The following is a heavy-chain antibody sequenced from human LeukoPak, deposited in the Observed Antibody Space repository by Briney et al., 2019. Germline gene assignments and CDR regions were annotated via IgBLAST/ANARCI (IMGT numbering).Heavy chain of an antibody. J-gene: IGHJ4*02. CDR1: GFTFSSYA. D-gene: IGHD3-10*01. CDR3: ANSHGSGIGYAFY. CDR2: ISYDGSNK. V-gene: IGHV3-30-3*01. Sequence: PGWSLRLSCAASGFTFSSYAMHWVRQAPGKGLEWVAVISYDGSNKYYADSVKGRFTISRDNSKNTLYLQMNSLRAEDTAVYYCANSHGSGIGYAFYWGQGTLVTVSS.